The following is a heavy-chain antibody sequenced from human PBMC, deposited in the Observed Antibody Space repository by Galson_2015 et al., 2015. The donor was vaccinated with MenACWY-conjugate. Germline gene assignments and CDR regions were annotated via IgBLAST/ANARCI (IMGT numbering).Heavy chain of an antibody. CDR3: TSWGFYYDSSGYREYNY. D-gene: IGHD3-22*01. V-gene: IGHV3-15*01. CDR2: IKSKTDGGTT. CDR1: GFTFSNAW. Sequence: SLRLSCAASGFTFSNAWMSWVRQAPGKGLEWVGRIKSKTDGGTTDYAAPVKGRFTISRDDSKNTLYLQMNSLKTEDTAVYYCTSWGFYYDSSGYREYNYWGQGTLVTVSS. J-gene: IGHJ4*02.